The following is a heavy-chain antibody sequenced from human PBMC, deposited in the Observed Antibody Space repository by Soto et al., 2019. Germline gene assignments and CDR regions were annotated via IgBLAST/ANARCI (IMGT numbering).Heavy chain of an antibody. CDR3: AREKTHLDSRGYYHWFDP. J-gene: IGHJ5*02. CDR2: IYYSGST. Sequence: SETLSLTCTVSGGSISSGDYYWSWIRQPPGKGLEWIGYIYYSGSTYYNPSLKSRVTISVDTSKNQFSLKLSSVTAADTAVYYCAREKTHLDSRGYYHWFDPWGQGTLVTVSS. CDR1: GGSISSGDYY. V-gene: IGHV4-30-4*01. D-gene: IGHD3-22*01.